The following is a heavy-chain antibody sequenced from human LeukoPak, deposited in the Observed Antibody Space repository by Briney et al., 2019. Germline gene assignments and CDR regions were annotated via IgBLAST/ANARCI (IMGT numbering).Heavy chain of an antibody. Sequence: SETLSLTCAVYGGSFSGYYWSWIRQPPGKGLEWIGEINHSGSTNYNPSLKSRVTISVDTSKNQFSLKLSSVTAADTAVYYCASTGYYGSGIGYWGQGTLVTVSS. J-gene: IGHJ4*02. CDR1: GGSFSGYY. CDR3: ASTGYYGSGIGY. V-gene: IGHV4-34*01. D-gene: IGHD3-10*01. CDR2: INHSGST.